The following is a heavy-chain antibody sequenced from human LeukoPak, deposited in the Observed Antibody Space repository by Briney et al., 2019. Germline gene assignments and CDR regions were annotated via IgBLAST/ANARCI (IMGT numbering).Heavy chain of an antibody. J-gene: IGHJ4*02. CDR3: ARRPDGHDY. V-gene: IGHV4-61*02. CDR2: IYTTGST. Sequence: SETLSLTCTVSGNSIANTFYYWSWLRQPAGKGLEWIGRIYTTGSTDYNPSLKSRVTISLDTSRNQFSLKLSSVTAADTAVYYCARRPDGHDYWGQGTLVTVSS. CDR1: GNSIANTFYY. D-gene: IGHD1-14*01.